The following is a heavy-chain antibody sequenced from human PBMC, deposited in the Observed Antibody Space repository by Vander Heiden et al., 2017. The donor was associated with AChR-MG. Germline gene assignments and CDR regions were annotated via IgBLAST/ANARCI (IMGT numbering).Heavy chain of an antibody. J-gene: IGHJ4*02. CDR1: GFTFSSYG. Sequence: QVQLVESGGGVVQPGRSLRLSCAASGFTFSSYGMHWVRQAPGKGLEWVAVIWYDGSNKYYADSVKGRFTISRDNSKNTLYLQMNSLRAEDTAVYYCARDRGIVVGEGLGYWGQGTLVTVSS. CDR3: ARDRGIVVGEGLGY. CDR2: IWYDGSNK. D-gene: IGHD2-21*01. V-gene: IGHV3-33*01.